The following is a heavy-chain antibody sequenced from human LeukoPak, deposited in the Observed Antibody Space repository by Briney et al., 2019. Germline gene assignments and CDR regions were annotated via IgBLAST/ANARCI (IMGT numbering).Heavy chain of an antibody. D-gene: IGHD3-3*01. J-gene: IGHJ6*02. CDR1: GFTFSSYA. CDR3: ARSGTYYDFWSGYPSDYFYGMDV. CDR2: ISYEGSNK. Sequence: GGSLRLSRAASGFTFSSYAMHWVRQAPGRGLEWVAVISYEGSNKYYADPVKGRFTISRDNSKNTLYLQMNSLRAEDTAVYYCARSGTYYDFWSGYPSDYFYGMDVWGQGTTVTVSS. V-gene: IGHV3-30-3*01.